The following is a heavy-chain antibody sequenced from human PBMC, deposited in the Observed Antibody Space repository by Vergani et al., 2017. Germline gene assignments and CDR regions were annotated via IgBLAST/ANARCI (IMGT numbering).Heavy chain of an antibody. CDR3: ARGRRDGYNWSYWYFDL. J-gene: IGHJ2*01. CDR1: VFTFSSYW. CDR2: INSDVSST. D-gene: IGHD5-24*01. Sequence: EVQLVESGGGLVQPGGSLSLSCAASVFTFSSYWMHWVRQAPGKGLVWVSRINSDVSSTTYADAVKGRFTISRDNAKNTLYLQMNSLRAEDTAVYYCARGRRDGYNWSYWYFDLWGRGTLVTVSS. V-gene: IGHV3-74*01.